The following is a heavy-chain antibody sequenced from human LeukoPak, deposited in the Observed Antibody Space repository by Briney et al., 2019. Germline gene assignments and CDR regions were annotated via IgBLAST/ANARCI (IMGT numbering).Heavy chain of an antibody. D-gene: IGHD6-19*01. CDR3: AKDSQGGASSGWGDFDY. V-gene: IGHV3-23*01. CDR2: ISGSGVST. CDR1: GFTFSSYA. J-gene: IGHJ4*02. Sequence: PGGSLRLSCAASGFTFSSYAMSWVRQAPGKGLEWVSAISGSGVSTYYADSVKGRFTISRDTSKNTLFLQINRPSGDATPVFYCAKDSQGGASSGWGDFDYWGQGTLVTVSS.